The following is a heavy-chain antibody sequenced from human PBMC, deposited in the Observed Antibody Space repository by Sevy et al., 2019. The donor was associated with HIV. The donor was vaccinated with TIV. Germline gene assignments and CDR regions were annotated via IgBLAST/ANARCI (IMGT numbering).Heavy chain of an antibody. CDR3: ARDPKRVDYYGSGSYYKDDAFDI. CDR2: IWYDGSNK. D-gene: IGHD3-10*01. J-gene: IGHJ3*02. CDR1: GFTFSSYG. Sequence: GGSLRLSCAASGFTFSSYGMHWVRQAPGKGLEWVAVIWYDGSNKYYADSVKGRFTISRDNSTNTLYLQMNSLRAEDTAVYYCARDPKRVDYYGSGSYYKDDAFDIWGQGTMVTVSS. V-gene: IGHV3-33*01.